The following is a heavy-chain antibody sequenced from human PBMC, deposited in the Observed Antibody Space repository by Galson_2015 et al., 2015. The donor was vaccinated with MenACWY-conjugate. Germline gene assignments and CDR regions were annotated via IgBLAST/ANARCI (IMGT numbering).Heavy chain of an antibody. V-gene: IGHV3-15*01. D-gene: IGHD3-16*01. Sequence: SLRLSCAASGITFSNVWMSWVRQAPGKGLEWVARIKCKTDGGTTDYATPVKGRLTISRDDSTNTLYLQMNSLKIENTAVYFCTRDRDVGGARWWFDPWGQGTLVTVSS. CDR3: TRDRDVGGARWWFDP. J-gene: IGHJ5*02. CDR1: GITFSNVW. CDR2: IKCKTDGGTT.